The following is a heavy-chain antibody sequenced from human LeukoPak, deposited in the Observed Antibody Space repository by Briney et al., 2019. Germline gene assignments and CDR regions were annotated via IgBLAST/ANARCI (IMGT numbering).Heavy chain of an antibody. CDR1: GGTFSSYA. J-gene: IGHJ3*02. D-gene: IGHD1-26*01. CDR2: IIPIFGTA. Sequence: ASVKVSCKASGGTFSSYAISWVRQAPGQGLEWMGGIIPIFGTANYAQKFQGRVTITTDESTSTAYMELSSLRSEDTAVYYCASSYSGSSNAFDIWGQGTMVTVSS. V-gene: IGHV1-69*05. CDR3: ASSYSGSSNAFDI.